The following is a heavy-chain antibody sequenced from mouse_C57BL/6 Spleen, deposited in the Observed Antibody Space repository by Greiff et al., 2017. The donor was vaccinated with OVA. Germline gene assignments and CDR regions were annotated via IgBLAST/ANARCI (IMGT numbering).Heavy chain of an antibody. Sequence: QVQLQQSGPELVKPGASVKISCKASGYAFSSSWMNWVKQRPGKGLEWIGRIYPGDGDTNYNGKFKGKATLTADKSSSTAYMQLSSLTSEDSAVYFCARWEGYDYDEAMDYWGQGTSVTVSS. D-gene: IGHD2-4*01. CDR3: ARWEGYDYDEAMDY. CDR1: GYAFSSSW. CDR2: IYPGDGDT. J-gene: IGHJ4*01. V-gene: IGHV1-82*01.